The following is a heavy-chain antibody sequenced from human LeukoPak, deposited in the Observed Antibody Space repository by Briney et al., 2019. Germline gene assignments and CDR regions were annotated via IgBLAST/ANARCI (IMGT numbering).Heavy chain of an antibody. CDR2: IRYDGSNK. D-gene: IGHD2-21*01. CDR1: RFTFSSYG. Sequence: PGESLRLSCAVSRFTFSSYGMHWVRQAPGKGLEWVAFIRYDGSNKYYADSVKGRFTISRDNSKNMLYLQMNSLRAEDTAVYYCAKDREAYCGGDCYSAFDYWGQGTLVTVSS. J-gene: IGHJ4*02. CDR3: AKDREAYCGGDCYSAFDY. V-gene: IGHV3-30*02.